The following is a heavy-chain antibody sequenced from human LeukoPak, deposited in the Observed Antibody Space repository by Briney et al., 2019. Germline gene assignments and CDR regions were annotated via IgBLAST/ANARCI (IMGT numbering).Heavy chain of an antibody. CDR3: TTLTMIRREHADY. D-gene: IGHD3-10*01. CDR2: IKQDGSGK. J-gene: IGHJ4*02. Sequence: GGSLRLSCAASGFTFSNYWMRWVRQAPGKGLEWVASIKQDGSGKYYVDSVKGRFIISRDNAKNSLYLQMNSLKTEDTALYYCTTLTMIRREHADYWGQGALVTVSS. V-gene: IGHV3-7*03. CDR1: GFTFSNYW.